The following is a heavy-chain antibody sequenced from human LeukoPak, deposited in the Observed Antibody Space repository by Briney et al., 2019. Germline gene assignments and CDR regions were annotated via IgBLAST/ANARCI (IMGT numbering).Heavy chain of an antibody. CDR1: AFTVSSSF. J-gene: IGHJ3*02. CDR2: IYSNGNT. D-gene: IGHD5-24*01. CDR3: ARTNNYAFDI. Sequence: AASAFTVSSSFMSWVRQAPGKGLEWVSIIYSNGNTHYADSVRGRFTISRDNSMNTLYLQMNNLRAEDTAVYYCARTNNYAFDIWGLGTMVTVSS. V-gene: IGHV3-53*01.